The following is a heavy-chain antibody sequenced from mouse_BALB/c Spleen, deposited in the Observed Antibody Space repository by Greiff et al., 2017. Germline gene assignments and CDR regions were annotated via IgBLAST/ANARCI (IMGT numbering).Heavy chain of an antibody. J-gene: IGHJ3*01. Sequence: QVQLQQPGAELVRPGASVKLSCKASGYTFTSYWINWVKQRPGQGLEWIGNIYPSDSYTNYNQKFKDKATLTVDKSSSTAYMQLSSPTSEDSAVYYCTRGLRLTLFFADWGQGTLVTVSA. CDR2: IYPSDSYT. V-gene: IGHV1-69*02. D-gene: IGHD1-2*01. CDR1: GYTFTSYW. CDR3: TRGLRLTLFFAD.